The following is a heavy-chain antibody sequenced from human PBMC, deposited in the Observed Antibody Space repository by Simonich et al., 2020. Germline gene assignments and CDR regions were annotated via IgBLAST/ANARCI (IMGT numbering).Heavy chain of an antibody. Sequence: EVQLLESGGGLVQPGGSLRLSCAASGFTFSSYAMSWVRQATRNGLEWVSASSGSGGSTYYADGVKGRFTISRDNSKNTLYLQMNSLRAEDTAVYYCAKDSSLVGATDWFDPWGQGTLVTVSS. V-gene: IGHV3-23*01. CDR3: AKDSSLVGATDWFDP. CDR2: SSGSGGST. D-gene: IGHD1-26*01. J-gene: IGHJ5*02. CDR1: GFTFSSYA.